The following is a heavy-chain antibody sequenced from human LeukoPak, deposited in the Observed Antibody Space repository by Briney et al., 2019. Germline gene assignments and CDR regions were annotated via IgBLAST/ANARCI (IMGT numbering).Heavy chain of an antibody. CDR3: ARRHHFGFLDS. CDR2: IKQDGSEK. Sequence: GGSLRLSCAASGFTFSSYAMTWARQAPGKGLEWVANIKQDGSEKYYVDSVKGRFTISRDNAKNSVYLQMNSLRAEDTAVYYCARRHHFGFLDSWGQGTLVTVSS. J-gene: IGHJ4*02. CDR1: GFTFSSYA. V-gene: IGHV3-7*04. D-gene: IGHD3-10*01.